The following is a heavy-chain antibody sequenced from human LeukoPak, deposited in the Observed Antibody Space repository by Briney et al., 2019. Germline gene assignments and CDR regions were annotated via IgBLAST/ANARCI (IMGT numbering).Heavy chain of an antibody. Sequence: GGSLRLSCAASGFTFSSYSMNWVRQAPGKGLEWVAVISYDGSNKYYADSVKGRFTISRDNSKNTLYLQMNSLRAEDTAVYYCARAYGSGSYFHFDYWGQGTLVTVSS. V-gene: IGHV3-30*03. CDR2: ISYDGSNK. J-gene: IGHJ4*02. CDR1: GFTFSSYS. CDR3: ARAYGSGSYFHFDY. D-gene: IGHD3-10*01.